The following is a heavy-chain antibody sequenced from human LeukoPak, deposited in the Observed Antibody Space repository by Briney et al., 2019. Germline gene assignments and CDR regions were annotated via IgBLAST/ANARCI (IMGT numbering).Heavy chain of an antibody. V-gene: IGHV3-53*01. CDR3: ARGVRAAHDAFDI. Sequence: GGSLRLSCAASGLIVSNTYMTWVRQAPGKGLEWVSVIHNDGSTYYADSVKGRFTVSRDNSKNMVFLRMNSLRAEDTAVYYCARGVRAAHDAFDIWGQGTMVTVSS. CDR1: GLIVSNTY. CDR2: IHNDGST. J-gene: IGHJ3*02. D-gene: IGHD6-13*01.